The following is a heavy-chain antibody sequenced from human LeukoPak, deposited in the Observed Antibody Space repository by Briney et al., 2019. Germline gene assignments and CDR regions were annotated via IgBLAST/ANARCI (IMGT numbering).Heavy chain of an antibody. Sequence: GGSLRLSCVASGFTFSDYWMTWVRQAPGKGLEWVANIKQDGSDKKYVDSVKGRFTISRDDAKNSLYLQMDSLRDEDTAVYYCARGGGDYWGQGTLVTVTS. J-gene: IGHJ4*02. D-gene: IGHD1-26*01. V-gene: IGHV3-7*01. CDR2: IKQDGSDK. CDR1: GFTFSDYW. CDR3: ARGGGDY.